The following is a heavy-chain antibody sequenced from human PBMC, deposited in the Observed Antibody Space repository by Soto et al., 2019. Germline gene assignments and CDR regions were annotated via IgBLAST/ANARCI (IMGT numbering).Heavy chain of an antibody. CDR2: IIPIFGTA. CDR1: GGTFSSYA. CDR3: ARGGAPVSSSSVPAPHYSYYGMDV. D-gene: IGHD6-6*01. V-gene: IGHV1-69*06. J-gene: IGHJ6*02. Sequence: SVKVSCKASGGTFSSYAISWVRQAPGQGLEWMGGIIPIFGTANYAQKFQGRVTITADKSTSTAYMELSSLRSEDTAVYYCARGGAPVSSSSVPAPHYSYYGMDVWGQGTTVTVSS.